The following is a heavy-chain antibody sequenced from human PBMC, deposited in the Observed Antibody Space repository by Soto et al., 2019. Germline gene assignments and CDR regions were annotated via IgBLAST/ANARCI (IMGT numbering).Heavy chain of an antibody. D-gene: IGHD2-21*02. Sequence: SVTLSLTCTVAGGNIISSSCYWGWISKPPGKGLEWIGSIYYSGSTYYNPSLKSPVTISVDTSKNQFSLKLSSVTAADTAVYYCARCSGVVTATQDYYYYGMDVWGQGTTVTVSS. V-gene: IGHV4-39*01. CDR1: GGNIISSSCY. CDR3: ARCSGVVTATQDYYYYGMDV. J-gene: IGHJ6*02. CDR2: IYYSGST.